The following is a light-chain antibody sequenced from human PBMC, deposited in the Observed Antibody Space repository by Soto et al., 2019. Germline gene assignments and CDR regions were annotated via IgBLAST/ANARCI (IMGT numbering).Light chain of an antibody. J-gene: IGLJ1*01. Sequence: QSVLTQPPSESGTPGQRVTISGSGSSSNIGSNYVYWYQQLPGTAPKLLIYSNNQRPSGVPDRFSGSKSGTSASLAISGLRSEDEADYYCAAWDDSLSVVCGTGNK. CDR1: SSNIGSNY. CDR2: SNN. CDR3: AAWDDSLSVV. V-gene: IGLV1-47*02.